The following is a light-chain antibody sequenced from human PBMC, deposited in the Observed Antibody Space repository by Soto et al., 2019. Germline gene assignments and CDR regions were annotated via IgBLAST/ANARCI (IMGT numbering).Light chain of an antibody. Sequence: QPVLTQPASVSGSPGQSITISCTGTSSDVGAYDFVSWYQQHPDKAPKLMIYEVSNRPSGVSNRFSGSKSVNTATLTISGLQAEDEADYSSSSTRVFGTGTKLTVL. CDR3: SSTRV. J-gene: IGLJ1*01. V-gene: IGLV2-14*03. CDR2: EVS. CDR1: SSDVGAYDF.